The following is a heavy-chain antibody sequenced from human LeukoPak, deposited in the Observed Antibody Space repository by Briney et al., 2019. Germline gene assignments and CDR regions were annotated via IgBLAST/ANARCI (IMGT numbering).Heavy chain of an antibody. J-gene: IGHJ6*03. CDR1: GGSISSYY. CDR2: IYYSGST. D-gene: IGHD3-10*01. Sequence: SSETLSLTCTASGGSISSYYWSWIRQPPGKGLEWIGYIYYSGSTNYNPSLKSRVTISVDTSKNQFSLKLSSVTAADTAVYYCARGVTMVRGVINPYYYYYMDVWGKGTTVTVSS. V-gene: IGHV4-59*12. CDR3: ARGVTMVRGVINPYYYYYMDV.